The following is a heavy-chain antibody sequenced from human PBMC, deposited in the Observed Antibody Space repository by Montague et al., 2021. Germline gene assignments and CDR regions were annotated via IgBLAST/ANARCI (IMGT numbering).Heavy chain of an antibody. CDR2: MFYGGDT. Sequence: SETLSLTCTVSSGSIFHAHWSWVRQPPGKGLEWLGSMFYGGDTSNNPSLKSRVTMSIGTSTNQFSLKLSFVTAADTAVYFCARDTVGASGYFYYYYMDVWGRGTTVTVSS. D-gene: IGHD1-26*01. V-gene: IGHV4-59*12. CDR3: ARDTVGASGYFYYYYMDV. J-gene: IGHJ6*03. CDR1: SGSIFHAH.